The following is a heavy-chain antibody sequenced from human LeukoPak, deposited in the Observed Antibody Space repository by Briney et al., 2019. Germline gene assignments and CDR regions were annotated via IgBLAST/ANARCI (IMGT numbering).Heavy chain of an antibody. CDR2: IIPIFGTA. V-gene: IGHV1-69*06. CDR1: GGTFISYA. Sequence: GSSVNVSCKPSGGTFISYAISWVRQAPGQGLEWMGGIIPIFGTANYAQKFQGRVTITADKSTSTAYMELSSVRSEDTAVYYCAREREGGLCFDYWGQGTLVTVSS. CDR3: AREREGGLCFDY. D-gene: IGHD3-16*01. J-gene: IGHJ4*02.